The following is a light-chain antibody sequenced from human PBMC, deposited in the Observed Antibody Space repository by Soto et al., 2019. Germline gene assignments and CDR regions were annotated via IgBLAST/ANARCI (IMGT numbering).Light chain of an antibody. J-gene: IGKJ5*01. V-gene: IGKV3-20*01. Sequence: EIVLTQSAGTLSLSPGERATRSCRASQSVSSSYLAWYQQKPGQAPRLLIYGASSRATGFPDRFSGSGSGTDFTLTISRLEPEDFAVYYCQQYGSSPPITFGQGTRLEIK. CDR3: QQYGSSPPIT. CDR1: QSVSSSY. CDR2: GAS.